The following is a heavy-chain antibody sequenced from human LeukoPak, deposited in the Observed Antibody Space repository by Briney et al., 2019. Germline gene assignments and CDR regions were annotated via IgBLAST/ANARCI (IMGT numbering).Heavy chain of an antibody. Sequence: SVKVSCKASGGTFSSYAISWVRQAPGQGLEWMGGIIPIFGTANYAQKFQGRVTITADESTSTAYMGLSSLRSEDTAVYYCARDALKDGYNYVGYWGQGALVTVSS. CDR1: GGTFSSYA. D-gene: IGHD5-24*01. CDR2: IIPIFGTA. CDR3: ARDALKDGYNYVGY. J-gene: IGHJ4*02. V-gene: IGHV1-69*13.